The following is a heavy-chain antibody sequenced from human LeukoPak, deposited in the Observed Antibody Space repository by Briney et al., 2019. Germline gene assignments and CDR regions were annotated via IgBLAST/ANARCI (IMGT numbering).Heavy chain of an antibody. CDR1: GFTLSSYW. CDR2: IKQDGSEK. CDR3: ATAAYNWNYYFDY. D-gene: IGHD1-7*01. V-gene: IGHV3-7*01. J-gene: IGHJ4*02. Sequence: GGSLRLSCAASGFTLSSYWMSWVRQAPGKGVEWVANIKQDGSEKHYVDSVKGRFTISRDNAKDSLYLQMNSLRAEDTAVYYCATAAYNWNYYFDYWGQGTLVSVSS.